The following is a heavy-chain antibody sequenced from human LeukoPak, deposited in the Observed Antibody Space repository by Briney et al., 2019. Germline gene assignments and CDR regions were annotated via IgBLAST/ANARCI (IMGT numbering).Heavy chain of an antibody. V-gene: IGHV3-30*18. J-gene: IGHJ6*02. D-gene: IGHD3-22*01. CDR3: AKVARDSSGYYYYYYGMDV. Sequence: GGSLRLSRAASGFTFSSYGMHWVRQAPGKGLEWVAVISYDGSNKYYADSVKGRFTISRDNSKNTLYLQMNSLRAEDTAVYYCAKVARDSSGYYYYYYGMDVWGQGTTVTVSS. CDR1: GFTFSSYG. CDR2: ISYDGSNK.